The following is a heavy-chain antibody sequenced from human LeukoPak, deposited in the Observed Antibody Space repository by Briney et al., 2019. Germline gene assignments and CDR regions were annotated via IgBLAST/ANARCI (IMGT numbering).Heavy chain of an antibody. D-gene: IGHD6-13*01. CDR3: AKEKDRYSSSWSHFDY. CDR2: IYSGGTT. CDR1: GFTVSSNY. J-gene: IGHJ4*02. Sequence: GGSLRLSCAASGFTVSSNYMSWVRQAPGKGLEWVSVIYSGGTTFYADSVKGRFTISRDNSKNTLYLQMNSLRAEDTAVYYCAKEKDRYSSSWSHFDYWGQGTLVTVSS. V-gene: IGHV3-53*01.